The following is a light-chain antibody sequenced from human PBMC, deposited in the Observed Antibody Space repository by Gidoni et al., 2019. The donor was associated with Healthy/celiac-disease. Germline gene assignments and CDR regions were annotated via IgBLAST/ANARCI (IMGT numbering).Light chain of an antibody. V-gene: IGKV3-11*01. J-gene: IGKJ2*03. CDR1: QSVSSY. CDR3: QQRSNWSYS. Sequence: DIVLTQSPATLSLSPGERATLSCRASQSVSSYLAWYQQKPGQAPRLLIYDASNRATGIPARFSGSGSGTDFTLTISSLEPEDFAVYYCQQRSNWSYSFXQXTKLXIK. CDR2: DAS.